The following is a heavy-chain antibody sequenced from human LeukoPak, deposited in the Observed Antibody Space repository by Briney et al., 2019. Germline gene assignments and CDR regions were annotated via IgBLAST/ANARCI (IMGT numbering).Heavy chain of an antibody. CDR3: AGYHCSSTSCYGP. D-gene: IGHD2-2*01. Sequence: GRSLRLSCAASGFTFSSYAMHWVRQAPGKGLEWVAVISYDGSNKYYADSVKGRFTISRDNSKNTLYLQMNSLRAEDTAVYYCAGYHCSSTSCYGPWGQGTLVTVSS. CDR2: ISYDGSNK. J-gene: IGHJ5*02. CDR1: GFTFSSYA. V-gene: IGHV3-30-3*01.